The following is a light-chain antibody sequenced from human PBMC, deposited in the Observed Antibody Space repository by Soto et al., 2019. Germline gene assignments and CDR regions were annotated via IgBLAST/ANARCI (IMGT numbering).Light chain of an antibody. CDR3: CSSAGTNTYL. CDR1: SSDVVFYNL. J-gene: IGLJ1*01. CDR2: EGS. Sequence: QSALTQPASVSGSPGQSITISCTGTSSDVVFYNLVSWYQQHPGKAPKLMIYEGSKRPSGVSTRFSGSKSGNTASLTISGLQAEDEADYYCCSSAGTNTYLFGTATKLTVL. V-gene: IGLV2-23*01.